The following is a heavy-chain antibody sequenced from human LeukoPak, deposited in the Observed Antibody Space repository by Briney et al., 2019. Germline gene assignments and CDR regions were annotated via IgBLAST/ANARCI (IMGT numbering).Heavy chain of an antibody. J-gene: IGHJ4*02. CDR1: GFTFSSYS. Sequence: PGGSLRLSCAASGFTFSSYSMNWVRQAPGKGLEWASYISSSSSTIYYADSVKGRFTISRDNAKNSLYLQMNSLRDEDTAVYYCALSPYDILTGYPLYYFDYWGQGTLVTVSS. CDR3: ALSPYDILTGYPLYYFDY. CDR2: ISSSSSTI. V-gene: IGHV3-48*02. D-gene: IGHD3-9*01.